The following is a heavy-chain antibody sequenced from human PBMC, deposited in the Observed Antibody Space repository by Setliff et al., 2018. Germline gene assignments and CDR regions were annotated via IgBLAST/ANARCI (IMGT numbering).Heavy chain of an antibody. CDR1: GYSISSGYY. J-gene: IGHJ4*02. V-gene: IGHV3-23*01. Sequence: ETLSLTCTVSGYSISSGYYWGWIRQPPGKGLEWVSGIAGSGDSTYYADAVKGRFTISRDNSKNTLYLQMNSLRADDTGVYYCARDKYSDSSSYPAYWGQGTLVTVSS. CDR2: IAGSGDST. D-gene: IGHD3-22*01. CDR3: ARDKYSDSSSYPAY.